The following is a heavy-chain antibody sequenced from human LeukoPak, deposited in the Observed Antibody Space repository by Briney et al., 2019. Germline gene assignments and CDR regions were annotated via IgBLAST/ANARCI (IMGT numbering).Heavy chain of an antibody. D-gene: IGHD3-9*01. CDR1: RLKISDYS. J-gene: IGHJ5*01. V-gene: IGHV3-11*01. CDR2: INNGGGVI. CDR3: VVQAGLTYYDISFDS. Sequence: GGSLRLSCAASRLKISDYSMSWIRQSPGKGLEWVSSINNGGGVIQYANSVKGRFTISRDNAKNSLYLQMSSLTAEDTAVYYCVVQAGLTYYDISFDSWGQGTLVTVSS.